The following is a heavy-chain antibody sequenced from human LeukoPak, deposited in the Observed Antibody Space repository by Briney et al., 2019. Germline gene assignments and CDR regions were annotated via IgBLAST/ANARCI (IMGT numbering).Heavy chain of an antibody. V-gene: IGHV4-59*01. CDR1: GGSISSYY. CDR2: IYYSGST. Sequence: SETLSLTCTVSGGSISSYYWSWIRQPPGKGLEWIGYIYYSGSTNYNPSLKSRVTISVDTSKNQFSLKLSSVTAADTAVYYCARGGYYDILTGYCNWFDPWGQGALVTVSS. D-gene: IGHD3-9*01. CDR3: ARGGYYDILTGYCNWFDP. J-gene: IGHJ5*02.